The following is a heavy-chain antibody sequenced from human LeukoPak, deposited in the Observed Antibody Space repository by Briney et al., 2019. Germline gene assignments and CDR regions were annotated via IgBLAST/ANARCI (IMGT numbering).Heavy chain of an antibody. V-gene: IGHV4-30-2*01. J-gene: IGHJ6*02. CDR2: IYHSGST. D-gene: IGHD3-22*01. Sequence: SQTLSLTCAVSGGSISSGGYSWSWLRQPPGKGLEWIGYIYHSGSTYYNPSLKSRVTISVDRSKNQFSLKLSSVTAADTAVYYCARGPSGYYRYYYYYGMDVWGQGTTVTVSS. CDR1: GGSISSGGYS. CDR3: ARGPSGYYRYYYYYGMDV.